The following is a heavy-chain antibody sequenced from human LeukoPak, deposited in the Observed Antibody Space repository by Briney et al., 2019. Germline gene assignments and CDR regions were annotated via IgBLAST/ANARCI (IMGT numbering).Heavy chain of an antibody. CDR2: ISGSGGST. CDR3: AKDLTVMVRGVIPSFDY. V-gene: IGHV3-23*01. D-gene: IGHD3-10*01. J-gene: IGHJ4*02. Sequence: GGSLRLSCAASGFTFSTYAMSWVRQAPGRELEGVSAISGSGGSTYYADSVKGRFTISRDNSKNTLYLQMNSLRAEDTAVYYCAKDLTVMVRGVIPSFDYWGQGTLVTVSS. CDR1: GFTFSTYA.